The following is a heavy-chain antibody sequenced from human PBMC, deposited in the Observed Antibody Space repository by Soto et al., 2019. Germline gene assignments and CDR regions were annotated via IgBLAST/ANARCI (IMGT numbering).Heavy chain of an antibody. CDR2: IYTNGNI. Sequence: PSETLSLTCTVSGGSIRGHYWDWFRQSAGKRLEWIGRIYTNGNINYNPSLKSRVTMSVDPSRNQFSLKLTSVTAADTAVYYCGGNFYPAYYFDYWGQGTLVTVSS. V-gene: IGHV4-4*07. J-gene: IGHJ4*02. D-gene: IGHD3-3*01. CDR1: GGSIRGHY. CDR3: GGNFYPAYYFDY.